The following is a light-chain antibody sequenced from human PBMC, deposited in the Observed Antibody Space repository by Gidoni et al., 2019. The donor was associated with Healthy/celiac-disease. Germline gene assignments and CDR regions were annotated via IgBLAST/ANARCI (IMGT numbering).Light chain of an antibody. Sequence: IQMTQSPSSLSASVGDRVTITCQASQDISNYLNWYQQKPGKAPKLLIYDASNLETGVPSRFSGSGSGTDFTFTISSLQPEDIATYYCQSWTFGQGTKVEIK. J-gene: IGKJ1*01. CDR3: QSWT. CDR1: QDISNY. CDR2: DAS. V-gene: IGKV1-33*01.